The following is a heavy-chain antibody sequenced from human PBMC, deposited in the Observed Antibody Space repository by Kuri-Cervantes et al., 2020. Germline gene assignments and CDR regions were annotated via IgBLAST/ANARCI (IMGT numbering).Heavy chain of an antibody. J-gene: IGHJ4*02. CDR1: GFTFSSYG. CDR3: GRVHTMLREIDC. D-gene: IGHD3-10*01. CDR2: ISYDGSNK. V-gene: IGHV3-30*03. Sequence: GESLKISCAASGFTFSSYGMRWVRQAPGKGLEWVAVISYDGSNKYYADSVKGRFTISRDNSNDTVYLQVNSLRAEDTAIYYCGRVHTMLREIDCWGQGTLVTVSS.